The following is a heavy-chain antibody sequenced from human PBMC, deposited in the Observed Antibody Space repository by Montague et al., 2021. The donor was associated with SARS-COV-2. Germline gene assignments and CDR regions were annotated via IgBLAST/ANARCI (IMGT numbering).Heavy chain of an antibody. Sequence: PALVKPTQTLTLTCTFSGFSLSTSGMCVSWIRQPPGKALEWLARIDWDDDKYYSTSLKTRLTISKDTSKNQVVLTMTNMDPVDTATYYCARRTYDILTGYDGGMDVWGQGTTVTVSS. D-gene: IGHD3-9*01. J-gene: IGHJ6*02. CDR2: IDWDDDK. V-gene: IGHV2-70*11. CDR3: ARRTYDILTGYDGGMDV. CDR1: GFSLSTSGMC.